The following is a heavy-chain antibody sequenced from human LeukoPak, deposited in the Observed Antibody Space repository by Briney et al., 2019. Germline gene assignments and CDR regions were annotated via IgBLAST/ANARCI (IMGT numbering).Heavy chain of an antibody. V-gene: IGHV3-23*01. CDR1: GFTFSNYG. J-gene: IGHJ4*02. CDR3: AKGRGCCSGGSCYSDY. Sequence: GGSLRLSCAASGFTFSNYGMSWVRQAPGKGLEWVSTITGIVNSTFYADSVKGRFTISRDHSKNTLYLQMNSLRAEDTAVYYCAKGRGCCSGGSCYSDYWGQGTLVTVSS. D-gene: IGHD2-15*01. CDR2: ITGIVNST.